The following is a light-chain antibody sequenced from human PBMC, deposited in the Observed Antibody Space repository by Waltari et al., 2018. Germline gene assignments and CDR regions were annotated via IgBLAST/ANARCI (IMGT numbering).Light chain of an antibody. J-gene: IGKJ1*01. CDR2: GAS. CDR3: QQYNYWPGT. Sequence: EIVMTQSPATLSVSPGERATLSCRASQGVSSRLAWYQQKPGQAPRPLIYGASTMAIGIPPRFSGSGSGTEFTLTISSLQSEDFAVYYCQQYNYWPGTFGQGTRVEIK. CDR1: QGVSSR. V-gene: IGKV3-15*01.